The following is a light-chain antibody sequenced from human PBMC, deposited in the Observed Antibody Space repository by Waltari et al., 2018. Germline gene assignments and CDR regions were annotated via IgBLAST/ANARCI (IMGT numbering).Light chain of an antibody. CDR2: KVS. J-gene: IGKJ2*01. Sequence: DVVMTQSPLSLPVTLGQPASISCRSSQSLVFGDGNTYLNWFQQRPGKSPRRLFFKVSNRDSGVPDRLSGSGSGTDFTLKISRVEAEDVGVYYCMQGTHWPVTFGQGTKLEI. CDR3: MQGTHWPVT. V-gene: IGKV2-30*01. CDR1: QSLVFGDGNTY.